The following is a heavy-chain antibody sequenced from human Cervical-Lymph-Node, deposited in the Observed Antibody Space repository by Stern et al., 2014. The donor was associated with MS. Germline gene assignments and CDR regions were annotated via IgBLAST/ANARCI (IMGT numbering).Heavy chain of an antibody. CDR1: GGSMSSKY. D-gene: IGHD1-26*01. CDR2: VYSDGST. Sequence: QVQLQESGPGLVKPSETVSLTCTVSGGSMSSKYWNWIRQPPGKGLEWIGYVYSDGSTNYNTSLKSRVIISLDTSTNQFSLSLTSVTAADTAVYYCARVTGRGTRQNWFDSWGQGTLVTVSS. V-gene: IGHV4-59*01. J-gene: IGHJ5*01. CDR3: ARVTGRGTRQNWFDS.